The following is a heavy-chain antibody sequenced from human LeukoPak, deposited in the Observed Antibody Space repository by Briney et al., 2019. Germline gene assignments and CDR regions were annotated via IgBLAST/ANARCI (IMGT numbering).Heavy chain of an antibody. CDR3: AKDRVFELWFEEASPYYFDY. CDR1: GFTFSSYS. V-gene: IGHV3-30*18. D-gene: IGHD3-10*01. J-gene: IGHJ4*02. Sequence: GGSLRLSCAASGFTFSSYSMQWVRQTPGKGLEWVGIMSNSGENTFYGEAVKGRFTISRDNSQNTLYLQMNSLRPEDTAVYYCAKDRVFELWFEEASPYYFDYWGQGTLVTVSS. CDR2: MSNSGENT.